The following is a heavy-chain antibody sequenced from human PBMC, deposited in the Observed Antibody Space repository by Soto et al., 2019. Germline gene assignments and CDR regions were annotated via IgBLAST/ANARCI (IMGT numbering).Heavy chain of an antibody. CDR1: GGSIISSSYC. J-gene: IGHJ4*02. Sequence: PSETLCVTWTVAGGSIISSSYCWGWIRQPPGKGLEWIGSIYYSGSTYYNPSLKSRVTISVDTSKNQFSLKLSSVTAADTAVYYCARSCSGGSCYGGDYWGQGTLVTVSS. V-gene: IGHV4-39*01. D-gene: IGHD2-15*01. CDR2: IYYSGST. CDR3: ARSCSGGSCYGGDY.